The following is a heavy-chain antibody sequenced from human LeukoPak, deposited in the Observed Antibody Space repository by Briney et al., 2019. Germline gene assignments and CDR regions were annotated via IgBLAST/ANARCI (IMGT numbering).Heavy chain of an antibody. CDR2: IYSGGST. CDR3: VRGDYGDYTLFDY. Sequence: GGSLRLSCAASGFTVSSNYMSWVRQAPGKGLEWVSVIYSGGSTYYADSVKGRFTIPRDNSKNTPYLQMNSLRAEDTAVYYCVRGDYGDYTLFDYWGQGTLVTVSS. J-gene: IGHJ4*02. V-gene: IGHV3-53*01. CDR1: GFTVSSNY. D-gene: IGHD4-17*01.